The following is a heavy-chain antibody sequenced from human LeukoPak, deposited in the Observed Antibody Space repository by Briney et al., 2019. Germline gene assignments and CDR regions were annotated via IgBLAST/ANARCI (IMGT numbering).Heavy chain of an antibody. D-gene: IGHD2-21*01. CDR2: ISPYNGNT. CDR1: GYTFTSYG. CDR3: ARDRQCGY. J-gene: IGHJ4*02. Sequence: APVKVSCKASGYTFTSYGISWVRQAPGQGLEWMGWISPYNGNTNYAPKLQGRLTMPTDTSTSTAYMELRSLRSDDTAVYYCARDRQCGYWGQGTLVTVSS. V-gene: IGHV1-18*01.